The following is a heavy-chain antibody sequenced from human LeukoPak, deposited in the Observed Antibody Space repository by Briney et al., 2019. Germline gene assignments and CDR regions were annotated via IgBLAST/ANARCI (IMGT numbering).Heavy chain of an antibody. D-gene: IGHD5-24*01. CDR3: ARSDGYNSDY. V-gene: IGHV4-61*05. CDR2: IYYSGST. CDR1: GGSIRSTTYY. J-gene: IGHJ4*02. Sequence: SETLSLTCSVSGGSIRSTTYYWGWIRQPPGKGLEWIGYIYYSGSTNYNPSLKSRVTISVDTSKNQFSLKLSSVTAADTAVYYCARSDGYNSDYWGQGTLVTVSS.